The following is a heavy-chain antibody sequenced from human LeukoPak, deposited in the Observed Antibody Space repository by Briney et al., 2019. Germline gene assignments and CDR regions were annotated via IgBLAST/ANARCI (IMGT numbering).Heavy chain of an antibody. CDR2: INPNSGGT. Sequence: ASVKVSCKASGYTFTGYYIHWVRQAPGQGLEWMGWINPNSGGTNYAQKFQGRVTMTRDTSISTAYMELSRLRSDETAVYYCAKVMGSGQWLVEREDFDIWGQGTMVTVSS. D-gene: IGHD6-19*01. J-gene: IGHJ3*02. V-gene: IGHV1-2*02. CDR3: AKVMGSGQWLVEREDFDI. CDR1: GYTFTGYY.